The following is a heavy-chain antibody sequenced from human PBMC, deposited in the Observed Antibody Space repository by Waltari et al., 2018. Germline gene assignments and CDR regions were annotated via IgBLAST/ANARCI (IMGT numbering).Heavy chain of an antibody. D-gene: IGHD2-8*01. CDR1: GGSISSHY. Sequence: QVQLQESGPGLVKPSETLSLTCTVSGGSISSHYWSWIRQPPGKGLEWVSYISSSSSTIYYADSVKGRFTISRDNAKNSLYLQMNSLRAEDTAVYYCARDGAYAPSSFDYWGQGTLVTVSS. V-gene: IGHV3-11*04. CDR3: ARDGAYAPSSFDY. CDR2: ISSSSSTI. J-gene: IGHJ4*02.